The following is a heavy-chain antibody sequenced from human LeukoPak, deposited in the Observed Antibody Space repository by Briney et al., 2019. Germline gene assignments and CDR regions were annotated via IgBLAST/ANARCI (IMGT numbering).Heavy chain of an antibody. Sequence: GASVKVSCKASGYTFTSYDINWVRQATGQGLEWMGWMNPNSGSTGYAQKFQGRVTMTRNTSISTAYMELSSLRSEDTAVYYCARGGIAAAGTTKMKYYYYGMDVWGQGTTVTVSS. CDR2: MNPNSGST. J-gene: IGHJ6*02. D-gene: IGHD6-13*01. CDR1: GYTFTSYD. V-gene: IGHV1-8*01. CDR3: ARGGIAAAGTTKMKYYYYGMDV.